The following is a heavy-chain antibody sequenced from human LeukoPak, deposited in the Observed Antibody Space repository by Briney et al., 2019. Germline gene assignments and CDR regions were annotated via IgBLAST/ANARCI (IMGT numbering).Heavy chain of an antibody. V-gene: IGHV3-23*01. D-gene: IGHD3-22*01. CDR3: AKDWGGITMIVVVITPVY. J-gene: IGHJ4*02. Sequence: GGSLRLSCAASGFTFSSYAMSWVRQAPGKGLECISGFSGSGGSTYYADSVKGRFTISRDNSKNTLYLQMNSLRAEDTAVYYCAKDWGGITMIVVVITPVYWGQGTLVTVSS. CDR2: FSGSGGST. CDR1: GFTFSSYA.